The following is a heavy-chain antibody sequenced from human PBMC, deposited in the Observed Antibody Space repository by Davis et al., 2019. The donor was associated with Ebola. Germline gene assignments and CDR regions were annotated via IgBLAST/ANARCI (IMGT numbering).Heavy chain of an antibody. V-gene: IGHV3-30*18. Sequence: GGSLRLSCAASGFTFSSYGMHWVRQAPGKGLEWVAVISYDGSNKYYADSVKGRFTISRDNSKNTLYLQMNSLRAEDTAVYYCAKDVEATNKGTDYWGQGTLVTVSS. CDR3: AKDVEATNKGTDY. J-gene: IGHJ4*02. D-gene: IGHD5-12*01. CDR1: GFTFSSYG. CDR2: ISYDGSNK.